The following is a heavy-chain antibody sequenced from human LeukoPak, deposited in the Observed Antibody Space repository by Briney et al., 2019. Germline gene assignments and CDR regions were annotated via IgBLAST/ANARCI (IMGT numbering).Heavy chain of an antibody. CDR3: ARDKGITIFGVTKNWFDP. D-gene: IGHD3-3*01. CDR2: IIPILGIA. V-gene: IGHV1-69*04. CDR1: GGTFSSYA. J-gene: IGHJ5*02. Sequence: SVKVSCKASGGTFSSYAISWVRQAPGQGLEWMGRIIPILGIANYAQKFQGRVTITADKSTSTAYMELSSLRSEDTAVYYCARDKGITIFGVTKNWFDPWGQGTLVTVSS.